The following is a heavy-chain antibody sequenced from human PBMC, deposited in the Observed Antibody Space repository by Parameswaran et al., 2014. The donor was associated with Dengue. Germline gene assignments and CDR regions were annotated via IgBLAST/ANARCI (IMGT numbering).Heavy chain of an antibody. CDR3: ARDLDSSGYYQGGGALDI. V-gene: IGHV1-69*06. D-gene: IGHD3-22*01. CDR2: TIPFSGTA. Sequence: SWVRQAPGQGLEWMGGTIPFSGTAKYAQKFQGRVTITADKSTSTAYMELSSLRSEDTAVYYCARDLDSSGYYQGGGALDIWGQGTMVTVSS. J-gene: IGHJ3*02.